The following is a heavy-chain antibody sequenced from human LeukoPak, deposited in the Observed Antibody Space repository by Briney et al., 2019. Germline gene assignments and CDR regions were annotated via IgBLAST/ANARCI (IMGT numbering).Heavy chain of an antibody. Sequence: GGSLRLSCAASGFTFTTYTMHWLRQAPGKGLEWVSSISSRSSHIDYTDSVKGRFIISRDNAKSSLYLQMNSLRAEDTAVYYCAREGNSWYDYWGQGTLVTVSS. CDR2: ISSRSSHI. J-gene: IGHJ4*02. CDR1: GFTFTTYT. V-gene: IGHV3-21*01. D-gene: IGHD6-13*01. CDR3: AREGNSWYDY.